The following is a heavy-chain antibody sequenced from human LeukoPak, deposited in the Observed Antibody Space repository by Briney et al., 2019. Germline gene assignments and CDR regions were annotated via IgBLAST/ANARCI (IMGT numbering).Heavy chain of an antibody. CDR2: ISGSGGST. D-gene: IGHD1-26*01. CDR1: GFTFSSYG. J-gene: IGHJ3*02. Sequence: GGSLRLSCAASGFTFSSYGMSWVRQAPGKGLEWVSAISGSGGSTYYADSVKGRFTISRDNAKNTLYLQMNSLRAEDTAVYYCARRSGIVGASTAFDIWGQGTMVTVSS. V-gene: IGHV3-23*01. CDR3: ARRSGIVGASTAFDI.